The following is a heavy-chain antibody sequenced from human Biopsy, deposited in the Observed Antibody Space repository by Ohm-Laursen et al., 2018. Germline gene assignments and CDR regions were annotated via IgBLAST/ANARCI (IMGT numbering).Heavy chain of an antibody. D-gene: IGHD4-17*01. Sequence: SLRLSCVASGFSFSSYAMTGFRQAPAKGLEWVSTISGNSDIIYDTDSVKGRFTISRDNSKNTLYLQMNSLRADDTAVYYCALAAAQTVTHFDYWGQGTLVTVSS. J-gene: IGHJ4*02. CDR3: ALAAAQTVTHFDY. CDR2: ISGNSDII. CDR1: GFSFSSYA. V-gene: IGHV3-23*01.